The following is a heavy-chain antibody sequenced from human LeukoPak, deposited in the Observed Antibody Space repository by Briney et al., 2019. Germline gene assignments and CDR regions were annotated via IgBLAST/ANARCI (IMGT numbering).Heavy chain of an antibody. CDR2: IYHSRST. J-gene: IGHJ4*02. CDR1: GGSISSGGYS. CDR3: ARTGTDYDSSGYGLDY. D-gene: IGHD3-22*01. Sequence: SQTLSLTCAVYGGSISSGGYSWSWIRQPPGKGLEWIGYIYHSRSTYYNPSLKSRVTISVDRSKTQFSLKLSSVTAADTAVYYCARTGTDYDSSGYGLDYWGQGTLVTVSS. V-gene: IGHV4-30-2*01.